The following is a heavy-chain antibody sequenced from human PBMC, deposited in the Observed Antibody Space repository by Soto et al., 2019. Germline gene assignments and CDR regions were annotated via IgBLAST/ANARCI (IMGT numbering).Heavy chain of an antibody. V-gene: IGHV3-30*03. CDR1: GFTFSSYG. J-gene: IGHJ4*02. D-gene: IGHD2-2*01. CDR2: ISYDGSNK. CDR3: ASTQGYCSSNSCPCHY. Sequence: QVQLAASGGGVVQPGRSLRLSCAASGFTFSSYGMHWVRQAPGKGLEWVAVISYDGSNKYYADSVKGRFTISRDNSNNTLYQRLNSRKADSTAAYYCASTQGYCSSNSCPCHYWGQRSLVTVSS.